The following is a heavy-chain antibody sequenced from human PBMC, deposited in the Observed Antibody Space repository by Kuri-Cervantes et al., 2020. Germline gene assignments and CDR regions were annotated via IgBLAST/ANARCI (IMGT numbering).Heavy chain of an antibody. J-gene: IGHJ5*02. D-gene: IGHD3-10*01. V-gene: IGHV3-23*01. Sequence: GGSLRLSCAASGFTFTTYGLVWVRQAPGKGLEWVSGITNSGGSTYYADSVKGRFTISRDNSKNTLYLQMNSLRAEDTAVYYCAKDRGRGGVRGVISWFDPWGQGTLVTVSS. CDR1: GFTFTTYG. CDR2: ITNSGGST. CDR3: AKDRGRGGVRGVISWFDP.